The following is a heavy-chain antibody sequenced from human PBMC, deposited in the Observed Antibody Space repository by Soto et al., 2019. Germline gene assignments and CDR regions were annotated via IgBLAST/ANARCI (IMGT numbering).Heavy chain of an antibody. D-gene: IGHD3-10*01. CDR2: IYYSGST. Sequence: SETLSLTCTVSGGSISSSSYYWGWIRQPPGKGLEWIGSIYYSGSTYYNPSLKSRVTISVDTSKNQLSMKLSSVTAADTAVYYCSRITMVRGVIITYGMDVWAQGNTVT. CDR1: GGSISSSSYY. V-gene: IGHV4-39*01. J-gene: IGHJ6*02. CDR3: SRITMVRGVIITYGMDV.